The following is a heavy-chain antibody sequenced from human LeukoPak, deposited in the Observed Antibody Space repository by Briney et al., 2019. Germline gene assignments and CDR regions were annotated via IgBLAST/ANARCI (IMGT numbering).Heavy chain of an antibody. CDR1: GGSFSCYY. J-gene: IGHJ4*02. V-gene: IGHV4-34*01. Sequence: SETLSLTCAVYGGSFSCYYWSGIRQPPGKGLEWIGEINHSGSTNYNPSLKSRVTISVDTSKNQFSLKLSSVTAADTAVYYCARGRNYGGNSVPIYFDYWGQGTLVTVSS. D-gene: IGHD4-23*01. CDR3: ARGRNYGGNSVPIYFDY. CDR2: INHSGST.